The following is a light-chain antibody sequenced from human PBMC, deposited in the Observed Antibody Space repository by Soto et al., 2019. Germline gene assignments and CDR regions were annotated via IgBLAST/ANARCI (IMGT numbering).Light chain of an antibody. CDR3: NSYAGSKYV. J-gene: IGLJ1*01. Sequence: QSALTQPPSASGSPGQSVTMSCTGTSSDVGAYHYVSWYQQHPGKAPQLIIYEVTKRPSGVPDRFSGSKSGNTASLTVSGLQAEDEADYYCNSYAGSKYVFGTGTKVTVL. V-gene: IGLV2-8*01. CDR1: SSDVGAYHY. CDR2: EVT.